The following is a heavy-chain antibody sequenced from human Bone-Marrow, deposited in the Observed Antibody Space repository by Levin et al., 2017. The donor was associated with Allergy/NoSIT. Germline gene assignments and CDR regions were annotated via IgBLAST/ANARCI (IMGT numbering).Heavy chain of an antibody. CDR1: GYSFTSYW. CDR3: ARRKPAYGDYEGGHYYYGMDV. V-gene: IGHV5-51*01. J-gene: IGHJ6*02. D-gene: IGHD4-17*01. CDR2: IYPGDSDT. Sequence: GGSLRLSCKGSGYSFTSYWIGWVRQMPGKGLEWMGIIYPGDSDTRYSPSFQGQVTISADKSISTAYLQWSSLKASDTAMYYCARRKPAYGDYEGGHYYYGMDVWGQGTTVTVSS.